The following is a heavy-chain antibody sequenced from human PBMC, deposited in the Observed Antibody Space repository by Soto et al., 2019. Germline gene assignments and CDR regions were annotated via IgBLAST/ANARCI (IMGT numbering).Heavy chain of an antibody. CDR1: GGSISSGDSY. CDR2: IYCSGST. J-gene: IGHJ3*02. Sequence: QVQLQESGPGLVKPSQTLSLTCTVSGGSISSGDSYWSWIRQPPGGGLEWIGYIYCSGSTYYTPSLKSRVTISVDTSKNQFSLKLSSVTAADTAVYYCARAAKTYYYDSSGYYYTFDIWGQGTMVTVSS. D-gene: IGHD3-22*01. CDR3: ARAAKTYYYDSSGYYYTFDI. V-gene: IGHV4-30-4*01.